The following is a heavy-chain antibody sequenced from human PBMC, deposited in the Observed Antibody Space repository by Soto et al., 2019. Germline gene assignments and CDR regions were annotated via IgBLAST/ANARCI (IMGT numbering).Heavy chain of an antibody. CDR3: ARISGEAARRSYYGMDV. J-gene: IGHJ6*02. CDR2: ISAYNGNT. V-gene: IGHV1-18*04. D-gene: IGHD6-6*01. Sequence: PSVKVSCKASGYTFTSYGISWVRQAPGQGLEWMGWISAYNGNTNYAQKLQGRVTMTTDTSTSTAYMELRSLRSDDAAVYYCARISGEAARRSYYGMDVWGQGTTVTVSS. CDR1: GYTFTSYG.